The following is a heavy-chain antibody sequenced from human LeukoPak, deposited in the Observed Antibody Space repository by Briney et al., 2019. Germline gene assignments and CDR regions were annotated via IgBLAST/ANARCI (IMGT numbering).Heavy chain of an antibody. J-gene: IGHJ3*02. V-gene: IGHV5-51*01. CDR2: IYPGDSDT. CDR3: ARSSTAAFDI. D-gene: IGHD2-2*01. Sequence: GESLKISCKGSGYSSTSYWIGWVRQMPGKGLEWMGIIYPGDSDTRYSPSFLGQVTISADKSISTAYLQWSSLKASDTAMYYCARSSTAAFDIWGQGTMSPSLQ. CDR1: GYSSTSYW.